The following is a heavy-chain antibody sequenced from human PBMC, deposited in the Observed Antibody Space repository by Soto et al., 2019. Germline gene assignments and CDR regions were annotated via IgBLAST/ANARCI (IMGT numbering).Heavy chain of an antibody. CDR1: GGSISSGGYS. J-gene: IGHJ5*02. D-gene: IGHD3-10*01. CDR3: ARGPMVRGVIRSWFDP. CDR2: IYHSGST. V-gene: IGHV4-30-2*01. Sequence: QLQLQESGSGLVKPSQTLSLTCAVSGGSISSGGYSWSWIRQPPGKGLEWIGYIYHSGSTYYNPSLKSRVTISVDRSKNQFSLKLSSVTAADTAVYYCARGPMVRGVIRSWFDPWGQGTLVTVSS.